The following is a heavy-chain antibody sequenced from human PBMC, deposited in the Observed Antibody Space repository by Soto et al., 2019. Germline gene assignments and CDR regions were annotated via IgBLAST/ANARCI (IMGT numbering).Heavy chain of an antibody. V-gene: IGHV4-4*02. J-gene: IGHJ3*02. Sequence: PAETLSLTCAVSGGSISSSNWWSCVRQPPGKGLEWIGEIYHSGSTNYNPSLKSRVTISVDKSKNQFSLKLSSVTAADTAVYYCAGASTWHPGAFDIWGQGTTVTVSS. CDR1: GGSISSSNW. CDR2: IYHSGST. D-gene: IGHD5-12*01. CDR3: AGASTWHPGAFDI.